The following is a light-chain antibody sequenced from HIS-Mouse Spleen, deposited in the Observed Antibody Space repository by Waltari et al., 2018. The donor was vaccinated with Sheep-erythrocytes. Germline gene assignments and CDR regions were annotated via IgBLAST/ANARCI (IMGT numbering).Light chain of an antibody. V-gene: IGLV2-11*01. CDR3: CSYAGSYNHV. CDR2: DVS. J-gene: IGLJ1*01. CDR1: SSDVGCYNY. Sequence: QSALTQPRPVSGSPGQSATISCTGTSSDVGCYNYVPWYQQHPGKAPKLMIYDVSKRPSGVPDRFSGSKSGNTASLTISGLQAEDEADYYCCSYAGSYNHVFATGTKVTVL.